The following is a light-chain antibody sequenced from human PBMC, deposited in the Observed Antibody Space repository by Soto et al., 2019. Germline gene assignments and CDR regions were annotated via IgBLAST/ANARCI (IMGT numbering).Light chain of an antibody. Sequence: DIQMTQSPSTLAASVGDRVTITCRASQNINRWLAWYQQKPGKAPKVLIYDASSLESGVPSRFSGSGSGTEFTXTXXXXXXXDFATYYCQQYDGYFGPGTKVDFK. CDR1: QNINRW. V-gene: IGKV1-5*01. CDR3: QQYDGY. J-gene: IGKJ3*01. CDR2: DAS.